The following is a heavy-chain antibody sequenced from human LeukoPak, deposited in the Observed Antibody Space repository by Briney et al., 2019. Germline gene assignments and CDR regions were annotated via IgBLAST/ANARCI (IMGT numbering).Heavy chain of an antibody. Sequence: GGSLRLSCAASGFTFSNAWMSWVRQAPGKGLEWVGRIKSKTDGGTTDYAAPVKGRFNISREDSKNTLYLQMNSPKTEDSAVYYCTTDLVVIILEAFDIWGQGTMVTVSS. J-gene: IGHJ3*02. CDR1: GFTFSNAW. D-gene: IGHD3-22*01. CDR2: IKSKTDGGTT. CDR3: TTDLVVIILEAFDI. V-gene: IGHV3-15*01.